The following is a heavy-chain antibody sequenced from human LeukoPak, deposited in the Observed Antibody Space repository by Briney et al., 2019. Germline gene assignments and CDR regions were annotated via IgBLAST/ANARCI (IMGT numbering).Heavy chain of an antibody. D-gene: IGHD6-19*01. V-gene: IGHV3-11*01. CDR1: GFTFSDYY. CDR3: ARGASSGWPSYYFDY. Sequence: PGGSLRLSCAASGFTFSDYYMSWIRQAPGKGLEWVSYISSSGSTIYYADSVKGRFTISRDNAKNSLYLQMNSLRAEDTAVYYCARGASSGWPSYYFDYWGQGTLVTVSS. J-gene: IGHJ4*02. CDR2: ISSSGSTI.